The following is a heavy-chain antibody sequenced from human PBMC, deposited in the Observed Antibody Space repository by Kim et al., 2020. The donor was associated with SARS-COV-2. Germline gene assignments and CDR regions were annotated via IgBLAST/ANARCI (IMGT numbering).Heavy chain of an antibody. CDR1: GFTFSSYE. Sequence: GGSLRLSCAASGFTFSSYEMNWVRQAPGKGLEWVSYISSSGSTKYYADSVKGRFTISRDNAKNSLYLQMNSLRAEDTAVYYCARVQGGGYSYGWYYYYGMDVWGQGTTVTVSS. V-gene: IGHV3-48*03. D-gene: IGHD5-18*01. J-gene: IGHJ6*02. CDR3: ARVQGGGYSYGWYYYYGMDV. CDR2: ISSSGSTK.